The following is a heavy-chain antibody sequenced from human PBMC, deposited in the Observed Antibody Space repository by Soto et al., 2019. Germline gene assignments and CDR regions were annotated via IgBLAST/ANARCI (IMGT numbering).Heavy chain of an antibody. V-gene: IGHV1-69*06. CDR3: ARGPATVYNWFDP. J-gene: IGHJ5*02. CDR2: IIPIFGTA. Sequence: GASVKVSCKASGGTFSSYAISWVRQAPGQGLEWMGGIIPIFGTANYAQKFQGRVTITADKSTSTAYMELSSLRSEETAVYYCARGPATVYNWFDPWGQGTLVTVSS. CDR1: GGTFSSYA. D-gene: IGHD2-15*01.